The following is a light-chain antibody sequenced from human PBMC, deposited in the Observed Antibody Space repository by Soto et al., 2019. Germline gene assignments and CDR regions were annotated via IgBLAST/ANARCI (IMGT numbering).Light chain of an antibody. Sequence: DIQMTQSPSSLSASVGDRVTITCRASQGVRNYLAWYQQKPGKVPQLLIFAASALQSGVPSRFSGSGSGTDFTLTISSLQPEDVATYYCQKYNSAPWTFGDGTRVELK. CDR1: QGVRNY. CDR3: QKYNSAPWT. J-gene: IGKJ1*01. V-gene: IGKV1-27*01. CDR2: AAS.